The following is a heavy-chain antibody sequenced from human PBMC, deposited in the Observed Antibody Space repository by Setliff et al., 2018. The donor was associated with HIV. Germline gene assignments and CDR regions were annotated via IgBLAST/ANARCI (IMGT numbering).Heavy chain of an antibody. D-gene: IGHD1-7*01. J-gene: IGHJ6*03. CDR3: ARVGGTTWGVYYYYYYMDV. CDR2: IYYSGST. CDR1: GGSFSGYY. Sequence: ASETLSLTCAVYGGSFSGYYWSWIRQPPGKGLEWIGSIYYSGSTDYDPSLKSRVTISVDTSKNQFSLKLSSVTAADTAVYYCARVGGTTWGVYYYYYYMDVWGKGTTVTVSS. V-gene: IGHV4-34*01.